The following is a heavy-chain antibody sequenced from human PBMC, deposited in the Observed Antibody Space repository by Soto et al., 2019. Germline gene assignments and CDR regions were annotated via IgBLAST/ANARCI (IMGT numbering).Heavy chain of an antibody. D-gene: IGHD1-20*01. CDR2: ISETGNTK. Sequence: GGSQSLSCGASGVPFGDYDVSWIRQAPGKGLEWVSYISETGNTKYYADSVKGRFTISRDNAKKSLYLQMNSLRAEDTAVYYCARDNFHSYYGMDVWGQGTTVTVSS. CDR3: ARDNFHSYYGMDV. CDR1: GVPFGDYD. J-gene: IGHJ6*02. V-gene: IGHV3-11*01.